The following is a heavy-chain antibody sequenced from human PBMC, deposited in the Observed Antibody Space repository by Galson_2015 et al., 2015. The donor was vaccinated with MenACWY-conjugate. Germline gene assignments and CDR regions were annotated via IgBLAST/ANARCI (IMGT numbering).Heavy chain of an antibody. D-gene: IGHD3-10*01. V-gene: IGHV3-21*01. CDR1: GFTFRSYS. CDR3: ARDFYYGSGSYYGGMDV. CDR2: ISSSSSYI. J-gene: IGHJ6*02. Sequence: SLRLSCAASGFTFRSYSMNWVRQAPGKGLEWVSSISSSSSYIYYADSVKGRFTISRDNAKNSLYLQMNSLRAEDTAVYYCARDFYYGSGSYYGGMDVWGQGTTVTVSS.